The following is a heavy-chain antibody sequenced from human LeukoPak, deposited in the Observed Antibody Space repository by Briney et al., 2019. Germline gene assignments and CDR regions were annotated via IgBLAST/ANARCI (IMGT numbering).Heavy chain of an antibody. D-gene: IGHD2-2*01. CDR3: ARALSSTSCYGCNGY. V-gene: IGHV3-48*04. J-gene: IGHJ4*02. Sequence: GGSLRLSCAASGFTFSTYNMNWVRQAPGKGLEWVSFISSSSGTIYYADSVKGRFTISRDNAKNSLYLQMNSLRAEDTAVYYCARALSSTSCYGCNGYWGQGTLVTVSS. CDR2: ISSSSGTI. CDR1: GFTFSTYN.